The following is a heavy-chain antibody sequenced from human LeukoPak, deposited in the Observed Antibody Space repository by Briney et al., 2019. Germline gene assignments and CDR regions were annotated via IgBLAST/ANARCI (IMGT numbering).Heavy chain of an antibody. CDR2: IYHSGST. D-gene: IGHD2-2*01. Sequence: SETLSLTCTVSGYSISSGYYWGWIRQPPGKGLEWIGSIYHSGSTYYNPSLKSRVTISVDTSKNQFSLKLSSVTAADTAVYYCARVWGYCSSTSCYSYYYYYYMDVWGKGTTVTVSS. V-gene: IGHV4-38-2*02. CDR3: ARVWGYCSSTSCYSYYYYYYMDV. J-gene: IGHJ6*03. CDR1: GYSISSGYY.